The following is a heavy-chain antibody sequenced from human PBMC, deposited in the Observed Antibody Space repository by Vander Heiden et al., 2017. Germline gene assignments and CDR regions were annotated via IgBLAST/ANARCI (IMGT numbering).Heavy chain of an antibody. V-gene: IGHV5-51*01. CDR3: AITTYSSSWYFDY. Sequence: EVQLVQSGAEVNKPGESLKISCKGSGYSCTSYWNGWVSQMPGKGLEWMGIIYPGDSDTRDSPSFQGQVTISADKSISTAYLQWSSLKASDTAMYYCAITTYSSSWYFDYWGQGTLVTVSS. CDR1: GYSCTSYW. CDR2: IYPGDSDT. J-gene: IGHJ4*02. D-gene: IGHD6-13*01.